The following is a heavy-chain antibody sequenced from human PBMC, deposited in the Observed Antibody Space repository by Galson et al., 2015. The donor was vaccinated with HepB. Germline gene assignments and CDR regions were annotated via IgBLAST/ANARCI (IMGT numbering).Heavy chain of an antibody. J-gene: IGHJ4*02. CDR1: GFTFSSSG. V-gene: IGHV3-23*01. CDR2: TSGSGDRT. D-gene: IGHD3-22*01. Sequence: SLRLSCAASGFTFSSSGMIWVRQAPGKGLEWVSATSGSGDRTYYADSVKGRVTISRDNSKNTLYLQMNSLRAEDTAVYYCAKAGESSGYIRRPLDYWGQGTLVTVSS. CDR3: AKAGESSGYIRRPLDY.